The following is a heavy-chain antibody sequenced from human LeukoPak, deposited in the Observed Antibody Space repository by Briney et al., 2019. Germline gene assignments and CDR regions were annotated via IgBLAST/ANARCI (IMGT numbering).Heavy chain of an antibody. CDR1: GFTFSSYS. V-gene: IGHV3-21*01. Sequence: PGGSLRLSCAASGFTFSSYSMNWVRQAPGKGLEWVSSISSSSSYIYYADSVKGRFTISRDNAKNSLYLQMNSLRAEDTAVYYCARGGRYYGSGSSYYYYMDVWGKGTTVTVSS. CDR3: ARGGRYYGSGSSYYYYMDV. CDR2: ISSSSSYI. D-gene: IGHD3-10*01. J-gene: IGHJ6*03.